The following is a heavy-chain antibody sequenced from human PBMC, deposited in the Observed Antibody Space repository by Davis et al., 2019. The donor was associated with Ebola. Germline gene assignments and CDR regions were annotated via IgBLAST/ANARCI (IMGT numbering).Heavy chain of an antibody. D-gene: IGHD3-22*01. V-gene: IGHV3-7*01. J-gene: IGHJ3*02. Sequence: PGGSLRLSCTGSGFPFSRSWMSWVRQAPGKGLEWVANIKQDGSDKHYVDSVKGRFTISRDNAKNLVYLQMNSLRAEDTAVYYCAREGIVVVTDDAFDIWGQGTIVTVSS. CDR2: IKQDGSDK. CDR1: GFPFSRSW. CDR3: AREGIVVVTDDAFDI.